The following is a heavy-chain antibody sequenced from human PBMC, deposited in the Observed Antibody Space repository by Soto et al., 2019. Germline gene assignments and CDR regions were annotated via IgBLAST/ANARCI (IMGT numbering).Heavy chain of an antibody. CDR1: GFTFSQYA. V-gene: IGHV3-30-3*01. CDR2: ISYDATNE. Sequence: QPGGSLRLSCEASGFTFSQYAMHWVRQAPGKGLEWVAVISYDATNEYNADSVKGRFTISRDNSMNTLYLQMNSLRAEDTAVYYCVREDYGAVYFDDWGLGTLVTVSS. CDR3: VREDYGAVYFDD. J-gene: IGHJ4*02. D-gene: IGHD4-17*01.